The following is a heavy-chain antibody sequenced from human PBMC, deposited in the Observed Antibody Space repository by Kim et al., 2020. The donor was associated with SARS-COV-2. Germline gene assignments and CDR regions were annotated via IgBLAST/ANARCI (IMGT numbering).Heavy chain of an antibody. D-gene: IGHD3-10*01. CDR1: GFTFSSYG. Sequence: GGSLRLSCAASGFTFSSYGMHWVRQAPGKGLEWVAVISDDGSNKYYVDSVKGRFTISRDNSKNTLYLQMNSLRAEDTAVYYCAKDMYYYGSGSYPFWGQGTLVTVSS. CDR3: AKDMYYYGSGSYPF. J-gene: IGHJ4*02. V-gene: IGHV3-30*18. CDR2: ISDDGSNK.